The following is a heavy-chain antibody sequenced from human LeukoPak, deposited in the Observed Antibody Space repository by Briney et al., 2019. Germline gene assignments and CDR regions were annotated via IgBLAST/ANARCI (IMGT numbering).Heavy chain of an antibody. Sequence: PSETLSLTCTVSGVSISSYYWSWIRQPPGKGLEWVGSIYYSGSTYYNLSLKSRVTISVDTSKNQFSLKLSSVTAADTAVYYCARDLSGVYVLSRSSDIWGQGTMVTVSS. V-gene: IGHV4-59*12. CDR2: IYYSGST. CDR3: ARDLSGVYVLSRSSDI. CDR1: GVSISSYY. J-gene: IGHJ3*02. D-gene: IGHD5/OR15-5a*01.